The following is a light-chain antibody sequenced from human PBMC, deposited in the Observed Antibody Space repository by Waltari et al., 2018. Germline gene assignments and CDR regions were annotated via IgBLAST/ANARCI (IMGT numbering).Light chain of an antibody. Sequence: QSALTQPASVSGSPGQSITIPCTGPSSYVGPYNLAPWYQQHPGKAPKLMIYEVSKRPSGVSNRFSGSKSGNTASLTISGLQAEDETDYYCCSYAGGSTFYVFGTETKVTVL. CDR3: CSYAGGSTFYV. J-gene: IGLJ1*01. V-gene: IGLV2-23*02. CDR2: EVS. CDR1: SSYVGPYNL.